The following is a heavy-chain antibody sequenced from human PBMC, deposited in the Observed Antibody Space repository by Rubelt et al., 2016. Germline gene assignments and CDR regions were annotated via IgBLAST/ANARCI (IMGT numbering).Heavy chain of an antibody. J-gene: IGHJ4*02. D-gene: IGHD6-13*01. Sequence: GFTFSSCHMHWVRQAPGKGLEWVALISCDGRNKHYADSVKGRFTISRDNSKNTLDLQMNSLTSEDTAVYYCAREAAGQDFDYWGQGTLVTVSS. CDR3: AREAAGQDFDY. CDR1: GFTFSSCH. V-gene: IGHV3-30*03. CDR2: ISCDGRNK.